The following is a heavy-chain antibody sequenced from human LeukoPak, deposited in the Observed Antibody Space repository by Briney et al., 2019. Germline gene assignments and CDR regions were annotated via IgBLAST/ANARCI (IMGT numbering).Heavy chain of an antibody. CDR1: GYSISSGYY. CDR2: MYHSGST. CDR3: ARDTRDYDQEFDY. Sequence: SETLSLTCAVSGYSISSGYYWGWIRQPPGKGLEWIGSMYHSGSTNYNPSLKSRVTISVDTSKNQFSLKLSSVTAADTAVYFCARDTRDYDQEFDYWGQGTLVTVSS. J-gene: IGHJ4*02. D-gene: IGHD4-17*01. V-gene: IGHV4-38-2*02.